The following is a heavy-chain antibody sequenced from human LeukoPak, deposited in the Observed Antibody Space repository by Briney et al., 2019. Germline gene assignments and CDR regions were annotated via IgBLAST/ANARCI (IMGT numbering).Heavy chain of an antibody. CDR3: ARVPGGGSMDV. CDR1: GFTFSSYW. J-gene: IGHJ6*01. Sequence: GGSLRLSCAASGFTFSSYWMHWVRQAPGKGLVWVSRINSDGYSISYADSVKCRFTIYRDNATNTLYLQMNSLRGEDTAVYYCARVPGGGSMDVWGQGTTVTVSS. D-gene: IGHD3-16*01. V-gene: IGHV3-74*01. CDR2: INSDGYSI.